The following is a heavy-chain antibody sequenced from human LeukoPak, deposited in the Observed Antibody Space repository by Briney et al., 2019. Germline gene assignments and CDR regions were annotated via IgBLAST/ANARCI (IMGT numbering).Heavy chain of an antibody. V-gene: IGHV4-59*01. Sequence: SETLSLTCSVSGGSISSYCWTRSRQPPGKGLEWIDYISNSGSTNYNPSLKSRVTISVDTSKNQFSLKLSSVTAADTAVYYCARAMNTGGMDVWGKVVTVSVSS. CDR3: ARAMNTGGMDV. CDR1: GGSISSYC. CDR2: ISNSGST. D-gene: IGHD4-17*01. J-gene: IGHJ6*04.